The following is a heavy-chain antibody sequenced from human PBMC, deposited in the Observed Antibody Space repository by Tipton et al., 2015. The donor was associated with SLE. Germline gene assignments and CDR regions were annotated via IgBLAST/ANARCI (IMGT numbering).Heavy chain of an antibody. J-gene: IGHJ5*02. V-gene: IGHV5-51*03. CDR3: VAARGGTYTFDP. CDR1: GYSFTNYW. CDR2: IYPGDSDT. D-gene: IGHD6-6*01. Sequence: VQLVQSGAEVKKPGESLKISCKASGYSFTNYWIGWVRQMSGKGLEWMGSIYPGDSDTRYSPSFQGQVIISADKSVTSAYLQWSSLKASDTAMYYCVAARGGTYTFDPWGQGTLVTVSS.